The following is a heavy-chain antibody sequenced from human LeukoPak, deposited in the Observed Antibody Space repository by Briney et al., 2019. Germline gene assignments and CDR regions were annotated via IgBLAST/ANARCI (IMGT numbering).Heavy chain of an antibody. V-gene: IGHV4-39*01. Sequence: SETLSLTCTVSGGSISNNNYYWAWIRQPPGKGLECIGSIYYSGSPYYNPSLKGRVTISVDTSKNQFSLRLSSVTAADTAVYYCATWRTAKTGFDYWGQGTLVTVSS. CDR3: ATWRTAKTGFDY. CDR1: GGSISNNNYY. J-gene: IGHJ4*02. CDR2: IYYSGSP. D-gene: IGHD1-1*01.